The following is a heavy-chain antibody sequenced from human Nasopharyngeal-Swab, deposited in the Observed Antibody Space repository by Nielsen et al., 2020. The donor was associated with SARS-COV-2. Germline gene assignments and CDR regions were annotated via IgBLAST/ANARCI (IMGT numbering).Heavy chain of an antibody. V-gene: IGHV1-18*01. CDR2: ISAYNGNT. CDR3: ARDLGYSSSWYQTMGAFDI. Sequence: WVRQAPGQGLEWMGWISAYNGNTNYAQKLQGRVTMTTDTSTSTAYMELRSLRSDDTAVYYCARDLGYSSSWYQTMGAFDIWGQGTMVTASS. D-gene: IGHD6-13*01. J-gene: IGHJ3*02.